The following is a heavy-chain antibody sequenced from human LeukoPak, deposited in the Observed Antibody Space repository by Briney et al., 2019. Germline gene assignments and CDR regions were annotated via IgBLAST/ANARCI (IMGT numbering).Heavy chain of an antibody. V-gene: IGHV4-59*01. Sequence: SETLSLTCTVSGGSISSYYWSWIRQPPGKGLEWSRYIYYSGSTNYNPSLKSRVTISVDTSKNQFSLKLSSVTAADTAVYYCARDASRDFWSGSAFDPWGQGTLVTVSS. CDR1: GGSISSYY. CDR2: IYYSGST. J-gene: IGHJ5*02. CDR3: ARDASRDFWSGSAFDP. D-gene: IGHD3-3*01.